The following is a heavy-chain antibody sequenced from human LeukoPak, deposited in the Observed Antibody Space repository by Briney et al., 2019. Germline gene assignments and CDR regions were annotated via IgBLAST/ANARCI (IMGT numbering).Heavy chain of an antibody. Sequence: SETLSLTCTVSGGSISSSSYYWGWIRQPPGKGLEWIGSIYYSGSTYYNPSLKSRVTISVDTSKKQFSLKLSSVTAADTAVYYCARRGYFDSKGWFDPWGQGTLVTVPS. CDR1: GGSISSSSYY. V-gene: IGHV4-39*01. CDR2: IYYSGST. D-gene: IGHD3-22*01. CDR3: ARRGYFDSKGWFDP. J-gene: IGHJ5*02.